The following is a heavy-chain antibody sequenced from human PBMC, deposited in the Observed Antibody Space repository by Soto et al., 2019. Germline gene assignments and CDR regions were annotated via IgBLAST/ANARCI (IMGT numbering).Heavy chain of an antibody. CDR2: ISSSSSTI. V-gene: IGHV3-48*01. Sequence: PGGSLRLSCAASGFTFSSYSMNWVRQAPGKGLERVSYISSSSSTIYYADSVKGRFTISRDNAKNSLYLQMNSLRAEDTAVYYYARTESSTSPIYYYYYYMDVSGKGTTVTVS. D-gene: IGHD2-2*01. J-gene: IGHJ6*03. CDR1: GFTFSSYS. CDR3: ARTESSTSPIYYYYYYMDV.